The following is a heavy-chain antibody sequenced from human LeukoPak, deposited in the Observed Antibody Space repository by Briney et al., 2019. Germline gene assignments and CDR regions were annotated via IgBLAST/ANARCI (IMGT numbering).Heavy chain of an antibody. D-gene: IGHD5-12*01. CDR3: TTDARTPYSGYDPVGY. CDR1: GFTFSNAW. Sequence: GGSLRLSCPASGFTFSNAWMSWVRQAPGKGLEWVGRIKSKTDGGTTDYAAPVKGRFTISRDDSKNTLYLQMNSLKTEDTAVYYCTTDARTPYSGYDPVGYWGQGTLVTVSP. CDR2: IKSKTDGGTT. V-gene: IGHV3-15*01. J-gene: IGHJ4*02.